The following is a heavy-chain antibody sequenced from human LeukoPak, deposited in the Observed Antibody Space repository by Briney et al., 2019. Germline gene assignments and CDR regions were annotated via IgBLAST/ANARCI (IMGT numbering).Heavy chain of an antibody. Sequence: SETLSLTCTVSGGSISSYYWSWIRQPPGKGLECIGYIYNSGSTNCNPSLKSRVSISVDTSKNQFSLKLSSVTAADTAVYYCARSAIDAFDIWGQGTMVTVSS. D-gene: IGHD6-25*01. V-gene: IGHV4-59*08. J-gene: IGHJ3*02. CDR2: IYNSGST. CDR3: ARSAIDAFDI. CDR1: GGSISSYY.